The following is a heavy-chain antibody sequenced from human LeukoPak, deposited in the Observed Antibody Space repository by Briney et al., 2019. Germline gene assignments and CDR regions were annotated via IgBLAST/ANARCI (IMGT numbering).Heavy chain of an antibody. Sequence: SETLSLTCAVSGYSISSGYYWGWIRQPPGRGLEWIGSIYHSGSTYYNPPLKSRVTISVDTSKNQFSLKLSSVTAADTAVYYCARLERFGESPFDYWGQGTLVTVSS. CDR3: ARLERFGESPFDY. V-gene: IGHV4-38-2*01. D-gene: IGHD3-10*01. CDR1: GYSISSGYY. CDR2: IYHSGST. J-gene: IGHJ4*02.